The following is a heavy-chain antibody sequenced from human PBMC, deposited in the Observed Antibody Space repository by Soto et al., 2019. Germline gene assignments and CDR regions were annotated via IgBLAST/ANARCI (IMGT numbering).Heavy chain of an antibody. V-gene: IGHV1-2*02. Sequence: ASVRVSCKTSGYVFTGYYLHWVRQAPGQGLEWMGWINCRSGGTTYTQKFQGRVTLTMDTSTSTAYMELSSLISDDTALYYCMRGASARDSSGYPYYFDPWGQGTLVTVSS. D-gene: IGHD3-22*01. CDR3: MRGASARDSSGYPYYFDP. CDR2: INCRSGGT. CDR1: GYVFTGYY. J-gene: IGHJ4*02.